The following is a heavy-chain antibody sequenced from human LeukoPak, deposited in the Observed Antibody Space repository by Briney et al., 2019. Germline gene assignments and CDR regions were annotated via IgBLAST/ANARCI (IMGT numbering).Heavy chain of an antibody. Sequence: ASVKVSCRTSGYTFTNYDINWVRQAAGQGLEWMGWINPNSGHTGYPQKFQGRVTMTRDTSISTAYMELSRLRSDDTAVYYCARDKDSSGWFWWGYDYWGQGTLVTVSS. CDR2: INPNSGHT. CDR3: ARDKDSSGWFWWGYDY. J-gene: IGHJ4*02. V-gene: IGHV1-8*01. CDR1: GYTFTNYD. D-gene: IGHD6-19*01.